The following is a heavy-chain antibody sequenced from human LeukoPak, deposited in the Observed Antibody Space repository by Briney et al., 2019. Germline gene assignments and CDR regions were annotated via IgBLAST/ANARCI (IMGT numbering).Heavy chain of an antibody. V-gene: IGHV1-2*02. J-gene: IGHJ4*02. CDR1: GYTFSGNF. CDR3: ARTRGSHISMAYLDY. Sequence: ASVEVSCKASGYTFSGNFMHWVRQAPGQGLEWMGWINPYNGDTNYAQKFQGRVTLTRDTSISTAYMELRSLTSDDTAVYYCARTRGSHISMAYLDYWGQGTLVTVSS. CDR2: INPYNGDT. D-gene: IGHD2/OR15-2a*01.